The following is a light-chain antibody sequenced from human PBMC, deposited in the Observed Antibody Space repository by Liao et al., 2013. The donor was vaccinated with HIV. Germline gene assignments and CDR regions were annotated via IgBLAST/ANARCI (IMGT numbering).Light chain of an antibody. Sequence: SYELTQPPSVSVSPGQTASITCSGDKLGDKYACWYQQKPGQSPVLVIYQDSERPSGIPERFSGSNSGNTATLTISGTQAMDEADYYCQAWDSGVVFGGGTKLTVL. CDR3: QAWDSGVV. CDR1: KLGDKY. CDR2: QDS. J-gene: IGLJ2*01. V-gene: IGLV3-1*01.